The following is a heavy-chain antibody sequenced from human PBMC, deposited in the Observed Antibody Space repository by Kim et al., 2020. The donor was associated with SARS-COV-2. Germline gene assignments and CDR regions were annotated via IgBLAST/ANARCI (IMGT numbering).Heavy chain of an antibody. D-gene: IGHD5-12*01. CDR1: GFTFSRYG. J-gene: IGHJ5*02. Sequence: GGSLRLSCAASGFTFSRYGLHWVRQAPGKGLEWLAVISHDESEKFYADSVKGRFTISRDTSNSMLYLEMKSLKTEHTAVYFCAKGSTGSGYSSADHWGQGTLVTVSS. CDR2: ISHDESEK. CDR3: AKGSTGSGYSSADH. V-gene: IGHV3-30*18.